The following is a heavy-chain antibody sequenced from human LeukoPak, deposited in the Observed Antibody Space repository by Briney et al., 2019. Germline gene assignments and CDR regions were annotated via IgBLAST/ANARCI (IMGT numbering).Heavy chain of an antibody. Sequence: GASVKVSCKASGYTFTGYYMHWVRQAPGQGLEWMGWINPNSGGTNYAQKFQGRVTMTRDTSTSTAYMELSRLRSDDTAVYYCARTNSSSDGMDVWGQGTTVTVSS. D-gene: IGHD6-6*01. J-gene: IGHJ6*02. CDR2: INPNSGGT. V-gene: IGHV1-2*02. CDR1: GYTFTGYY. CDR3: ARTNSSSDGMDV.